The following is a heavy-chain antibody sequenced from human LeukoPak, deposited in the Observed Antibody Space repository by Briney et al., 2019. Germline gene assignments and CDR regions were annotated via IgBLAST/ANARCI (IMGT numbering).Heavy chain of an antibody. CDR1: GYTFAAYF. V-gene: IGHV1-2*06. CDR3: ARVGFTSSWSNFDY. D-gene: IGHD6-13*01. Sequence: ASVTVSCKASGYTFAAYFIHWVRQAPGQGHELMGRINPNGGDTNYAQKFQGRVTMTGDTSSSTAYMELSSLTSADTAMYYCARVGFTSSWSNFDYWGQGTLVTVSS. J-gene: IGHJ4*02. CDR2: INPNGGDT.